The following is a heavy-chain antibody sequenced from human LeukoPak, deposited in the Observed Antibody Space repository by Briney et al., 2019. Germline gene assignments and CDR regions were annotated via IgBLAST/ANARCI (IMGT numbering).Heavy chain of an antibody. CDR1: GGSISSYY. J-gene: IGHJ6*03. CDR2: VYYTGST. Sequence: SETLSLTCTVSGGSISSYYWSWVRQPPGKGLEWIGFVYYTGSTNYSPSLKSRVTISVDTSKNQFSLKLSSVTAADTAVYYCARALLGYSSSWYYYYYMDVWGKGTTVTISS. CDR3: ARALLGYSSSWYYYYYMDV. V-gene: IGHV4-59*12. D-gene: IGHD6-13*01.